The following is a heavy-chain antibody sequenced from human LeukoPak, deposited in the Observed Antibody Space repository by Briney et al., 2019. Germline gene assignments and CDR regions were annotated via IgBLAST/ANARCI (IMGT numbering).Heavy chain of an antibody. Sequence: GGSLRLSCAAPGFTFSSYSMNWVRQAPGKGLEWVSSISSSSSYIYYADSVKGRFTISRDNAKNSLYLQMNSLRAEDTAVYYCARGLPIAAAGTVAFDIWGQGIMVTVSS. CDR2: ISSSSSYI. V-gene: IGHV3-21*01. D-gene: IGHD6-13*01. J-gene: IGHJ3*02. CDR3: ARGLPIAAAGTVAFDI. CDR1: GFTFSSYS.